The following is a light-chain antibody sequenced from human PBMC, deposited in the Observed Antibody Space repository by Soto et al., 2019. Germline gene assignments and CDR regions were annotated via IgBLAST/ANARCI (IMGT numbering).Light chain of an antibody. CDR2: EVS. CDR1: SSDVGRYNY. CDR3: SSYTTTSTRV. Sequence: QSVLTQPASVSGSPGQSITISCTGTSSDVGRYNYVSWYQQHPGKAPKLMIYEVSNRPSGVSNRFTGSKSGNTASLTISGLQAEDDADYYSSSYTTTSTRVFGGGTKLTVL. V-gene: IGLV2-14*01. J-gene: IGLJ3*02.